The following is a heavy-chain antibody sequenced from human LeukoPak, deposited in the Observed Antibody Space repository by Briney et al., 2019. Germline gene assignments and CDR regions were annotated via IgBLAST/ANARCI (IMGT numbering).Heavy chain of an antibody. Sequence: GGSLRLSCAASGFTFSNYVMDWVRRAPGKGLEWVAVVWDDGSNKHYADSVKGRFAISRDNSKNTLFLQMNSLRAEDTAVYYCARGGLRHFDRSPFEVWGQGTMVTVSS. D-gene: IGHD3-9*01. CDR1: GFTFSNYV. CDR2: VWDDGSNK. J-gene: IGHJ3*01. CDR3: ARGGLRHFDRSPFEV. V-gene: IGHV3-33*01.